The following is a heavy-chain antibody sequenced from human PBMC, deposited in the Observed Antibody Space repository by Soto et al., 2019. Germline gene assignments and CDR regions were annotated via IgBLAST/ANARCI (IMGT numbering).Heavy chain of an antibody. Sequence: GGSLRLSCAASGFTISSNAMYWVRQAPGKGLEWVSGISDRGDTTHYADSVKGRFTISRDTFKNTLYLQLNALRADDTAVYYCAKDKPGTTSFDYWGQGTLVTVSS. V-gene: IGHV3-23*01. J-gene: IGHJ4*02. CDR2: ISDRGDTT. CDR3: AKDKPGTTSFDY. D-gene: IGHD1-1*01. CDR1: GFTISSNA.